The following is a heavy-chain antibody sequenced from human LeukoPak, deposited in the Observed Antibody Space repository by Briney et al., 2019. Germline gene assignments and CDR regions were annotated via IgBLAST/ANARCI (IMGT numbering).Heavy chain of an antibody. V-gene: IGHV1-8*01. D-gene: IGHD2-8*01. CDR1: GYTFTSYD. CDR3: APSRYCSNGVCPFDY. Sequence: ASVKVSCKSSGYTFTSYDMNWVRQAAGQGLEWMGWTSPNTGYIYYARKFQGRMTMATNTANSTVYMELSSLRSEDTAVYYCAPSRYCSNGVCPFDYWGQGTLVTVSS. CDR2: TSPNTGYI. J-gene: IGHJ4*02.